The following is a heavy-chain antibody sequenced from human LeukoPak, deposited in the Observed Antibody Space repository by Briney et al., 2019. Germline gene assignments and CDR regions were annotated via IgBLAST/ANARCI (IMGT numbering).Heavy chain of an antibody. D-gene: IGHD3-3*01. Sequence: ASVKVSCKASGGTFSSYAINWVRQATGQGLEWMGWMNPNSGNTGHAQKFQGRVTMTRNTSISTAYMEPSSLRSEDTAVYYCARGSGITIFGVVTLFDYWGQGTLVTVSS. CDR3: ARGSGITIFGVVTLFDY. J-gene: IGHJ4*02. CDR1: GGTFSSYA. CDR2: MNPNSGNT. V-gene: IGHV1-8*02.